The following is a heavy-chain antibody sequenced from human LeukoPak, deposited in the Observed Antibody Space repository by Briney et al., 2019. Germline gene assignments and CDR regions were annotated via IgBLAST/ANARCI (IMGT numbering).Heavy chain of an antibody. CDR1: GFTFSKAW. CDR2: IKSKTDGGTT. D-gene: IGHD3-10*01. J-gene: IGHJ4*02. Sequence: PGGSLRLSCAASGFTFSKAWMSWVRQAPGKGLEWVGRIKSKTDGGTTDYAAPVKGRFTISRDDSRNTLSLQMNSLKTKDTAVYYCTTITMIREHEDYWGQGTLVTVS. V-gene: IGHV3-15*01. CDR3: TTITMIREHEDY.